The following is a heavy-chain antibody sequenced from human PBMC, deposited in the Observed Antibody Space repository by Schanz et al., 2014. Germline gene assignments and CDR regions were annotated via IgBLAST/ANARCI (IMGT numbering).Heavy chain of an antibody. D-gene: IGHD2-8*02. CDR1: GGAIRSQT. Sequence: QVQLVQSGAEVKKPGASMKVSCKASGGAIRSQTITWVRQAPGQGLGWMGWPTTNSGDTKIAQKFQGGVTMTRDPSISEAYMELTSLRSDDTAVYYCAREPLGCTGSGCQTYDAFDIWGQGTMVTVSS. V-gene: IGHV1-2*02. J-gene: IGHJ3*02. CDR2: PTTNSGDT. CDR3: AREPLGCTGSGCQTYDAFDI.